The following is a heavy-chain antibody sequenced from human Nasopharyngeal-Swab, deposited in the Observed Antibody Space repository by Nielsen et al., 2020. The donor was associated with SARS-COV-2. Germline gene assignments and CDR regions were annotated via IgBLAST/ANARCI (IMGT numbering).Heavy chain of an antibody. CDR2: IKKDGSEK. J-gene: IGHJ6*02. Sequence: GGSLRLSCAASGFTFSSYWMSWVRQAPGKGLEWVANIKKDGSEKYYVDSVKGRFTISRDNAKNSLYLQMNSLRAEDTAVYYCARDRKHGRYGMDVWGQGTTVTVSS. V-gene: IGHV3-7*01. CDR1: GFTFSSYW. D-gene: IGHD1-14*01. CDR3: ARDRKHGRYGMDV.